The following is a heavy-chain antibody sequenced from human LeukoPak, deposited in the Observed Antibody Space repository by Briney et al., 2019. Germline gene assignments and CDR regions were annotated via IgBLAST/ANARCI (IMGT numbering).Heavy chain of an antibody. V-gene: IGHV4-31*03. CDR1: GGSISSGGYY. Sequence: SETLSLTCTVSGGSISSGGYYWSWIRQHPGTGLEWIGYIYYSGSTYYNPSLKSRVTISVDTSKNQFSLKLSSVTAADTAVYYCARGTYYYDSNELNGLDYWGQGTLVTVSS. CDR2: IYYSGST. CDR3: ARGTYYYDSNELNGLDY. J-gene: IGHJ4*02. D-gene: IGHD3-22*01.